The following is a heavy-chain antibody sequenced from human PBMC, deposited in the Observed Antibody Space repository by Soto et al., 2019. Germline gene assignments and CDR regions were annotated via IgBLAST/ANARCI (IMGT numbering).Heavy chain of an antibody. J-gene: IGHJ6*02. CDR3: ATVGEKAGDPDLDKYYHGMDV. V-gene: IGHV1-46*01. CDR1: GYTFSSFY. CDR2: VTPSGRT. D-gene: IGHD4-17*01. Sequence: QGQLVQSGAEVKMPGASVKLSCKATGYTFSSFYIFWVRQAPGQGLEWMGIVTPSGRTRYAQNFQGRVTMTRDTSTSTVYMELSSLRSEDTALYYCATVGEKAGDPDLDKYYHGMDVWGQGTTVTVSS.